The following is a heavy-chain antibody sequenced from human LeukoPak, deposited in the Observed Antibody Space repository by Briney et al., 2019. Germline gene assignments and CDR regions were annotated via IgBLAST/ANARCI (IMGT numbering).Heavy chain of an antibody. CDR2: IIPIFGTA. V-gene: IGHV1-69*05. Sequence: ASVKVSCKASGGTFSSYAISWVRQAPGQGLEWMGGIIPIFGTANYAQKFQGRVTITTDESTSTAYMELSSLRSEDTAVYYCARDRDGYGDSDAFDIWGQGTMVTVSS. J-gene: IGHJ3*02. D-gene: IGHD4-17*01. CDR3: ARDRDGYGDSDAFDI. CDR1: GGTFSSYA.